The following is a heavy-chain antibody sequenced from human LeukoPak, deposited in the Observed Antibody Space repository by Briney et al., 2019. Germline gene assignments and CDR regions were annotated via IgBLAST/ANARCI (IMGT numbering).Heavy chain of an antibody. CDR3: ARDSSHNDAFDI. V-gene: IGHV3-21*01. CDR1: GFTFSSYN. Sequence: GGSLRLSCAASGFTFSSYNMNWVRQAPGKGLEWVASISSSSNYIYYVDSVKGRFTISRDNAKNSLYLQMNSLRAEDTAVYYCARDSSHNDAFDIWGQGTMVTVSS. D-gene: IGHD6-13*01. J-gene: IGHJ3*02. CDR2: ISSSSNYI.